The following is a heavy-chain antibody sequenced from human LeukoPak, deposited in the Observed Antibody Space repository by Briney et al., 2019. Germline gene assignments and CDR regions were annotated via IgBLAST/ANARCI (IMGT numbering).Heavy chain of an antibody. CDR1: GFAFNSYA. D-gene: IGHD4-17*01. CDR3: AKDRQYGDYGGGDFFDS. V-gene: IGHV3-43*01. J-gene: IGHJ4*02. CDR2: INWVDGTS. Sequence: PGGSLRLSCAASGFAFNSYAMHWVRQAPGKGLQWISSINWVDGTSSYADSVKGRFTVSRDNTESSLYLQMDSLRSEDTALYYCAKDRQYGDYGGGDFFDSWRQGPLVPVSS.